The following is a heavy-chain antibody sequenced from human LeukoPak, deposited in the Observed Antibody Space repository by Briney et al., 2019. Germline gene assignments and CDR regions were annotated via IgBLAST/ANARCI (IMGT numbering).Heavy chain of an antibody. Sequence: KPGGSPRLSCAASGFTFSSYSMNWVRQAPGKGLEWVSSISSSSSYIYYADSVKGRFTISRDNAKNSLYLQMNSLRAEDTAVYYCARDRYGDYKNFDYWGQGTLVTVSS. J-gene: IGHJ4*02. D-gene: IGHD4-17*01. CDR1: GFTFSSYS. CDR2: ISSSSSYI. CDR3: ARDRYGDYKNFDY. V-gene: IGHV3-21*01.